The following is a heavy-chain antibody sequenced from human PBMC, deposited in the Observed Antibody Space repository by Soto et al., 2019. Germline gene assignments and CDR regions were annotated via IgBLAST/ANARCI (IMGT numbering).Heavy chain of an antibody. J-gene: IGHJ4*02. Sequence: PGGSLRLSCAASGFTFSSYGMHWVRQAPGKGLEWVAVISYDGSNKYYADSVKGRFTISRDNSKNTLYLQMNSLRAEDTAVYYCAKDLEQHLAYYFAYSGQGSLVTGSS. CDR1: GFTFSSYG. V-gene: IGHV3-30*18. D-gene: IGHD6-13*01. CDR3: AKDLEQHLAYYFAY. CDR2: ISYDGSNK.